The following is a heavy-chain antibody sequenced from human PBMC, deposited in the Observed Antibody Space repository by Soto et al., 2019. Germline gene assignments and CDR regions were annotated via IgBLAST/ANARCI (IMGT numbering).Heavy chain of an antibody. D-gene: IGHD3-10*01. J-gene: IGHJ6*02. Sequence: EVQLVESGGGLVRPGESLRLSCAASGFTFSTYWMHWVRQAPGEGLVWVSRINSDGSNTAYADSVKGRFTISRDNAKNTLHLLMSSLRAEDTAVYHCARLGDPYGEYGMDFWGQGTTVNVSS. CDR1: GFTFSTYW. V-gene: IGHV3-74*01. CDR2: INSDGSNT. CDR3: ARLGDPYGEYGMDF.